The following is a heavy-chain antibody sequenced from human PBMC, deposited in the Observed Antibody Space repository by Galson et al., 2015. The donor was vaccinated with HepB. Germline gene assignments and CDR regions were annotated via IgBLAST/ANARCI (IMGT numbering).Heavy chain of an antibody. CDR2: ISYDGSNK. J-gene: IGHJ4*02. V-gene: IGHV3-30-3*01. D-gene: IGHD4-17*01. CDR1: GFTFSSYA. Sequence: SLRLSCAASGFTFSSYAMHWVRQAPGKGLEWVAVISYDGSNKYYADSVKGRFTISRDNSKNTLYLQMNSLRAEDTAVYYCARDLGSDYGPLWGQGTLVTVSS. CDR3: ARDLGSDYGPL.